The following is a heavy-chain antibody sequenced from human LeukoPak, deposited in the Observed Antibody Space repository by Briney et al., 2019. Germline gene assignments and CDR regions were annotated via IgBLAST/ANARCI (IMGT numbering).Heavy chain of an antibody. D-gene: IGHD2-21*02. J-gene: IGHJ4*02. Sequence: GGSLRLSCAASGFTFSSYWMSWVRQAPGKGLEWVANIKQDGSEKYYVDSVKGRFTNSRDNAKNSLYLQMNSLRAEDTAVYYCAREARGIVVVTALDYWGQGTLVTVSS. CDR2: IKQDGSEK. V-gene: IGHV3-7*01. CDR3: AREARGIVVVTALDY. CDR1: GFTFSSYW.